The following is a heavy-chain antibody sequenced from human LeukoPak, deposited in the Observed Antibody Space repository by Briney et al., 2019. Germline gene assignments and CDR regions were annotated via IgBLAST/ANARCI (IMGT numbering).Heavy chain of an antibody. V-gene: IGHV4-4*09. D-gene: IGHD5-24*01. CDR1: GGSISSYY. CDR3: ASCRDGYNDAFDI. Sequence: SGTLSLPFTVSGGSISSYYRSWIRPPPGKGLGWIGYIYTSGSTNYNPSLKSRVTISVDTSKNQFSLKLSSVTAADTAVYYCASCRDGYNDAFDIWGQGTMVTASS. J-gene: IGHJ3*02. CDR2: IYTSGST.